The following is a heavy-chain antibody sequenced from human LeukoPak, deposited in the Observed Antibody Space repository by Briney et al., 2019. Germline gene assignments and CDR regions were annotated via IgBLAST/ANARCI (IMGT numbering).Heavy chain of an antibody. CDR2: MNPNSGNT. CDR1: GYSFTSYD. D-gene: IGHD2-2*01. J-gene: IGHJ5*02. Sequence: ASVKVSCKASGYSFTSYDINWVRQATGQGLEWMGWMNPNSGNTGYAQKFQGRVTMTRNTSISTAYMELSSLRSEDTAVYYCARAPLRYCSSTSCYWSAPWGRGTLATVSS. V-gene: IGHV1-8*01. CDR3: ARAPLRYCSSTSCYWSAP.